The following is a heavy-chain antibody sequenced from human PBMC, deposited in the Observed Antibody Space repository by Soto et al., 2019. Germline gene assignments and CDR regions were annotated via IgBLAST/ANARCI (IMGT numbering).Heavy chain of an antibody. CDR2: IYYSGST. CDR1: GGSCSGYY. Sequence: SETLSLTCAVYGGSCSGYYWSWIRQPPGKGLEWIGYIYYSGSTNYNPSLKSRVTISVDTSKNQFSLKLSSVTAADTAVYYCARDGYCSGGSCPYFDYWGQGTLVTVSS. D-gene: IGHD2-15*01. CDR3: ARDGYCSGGSCPYFDY. V-gene: IGHV4-59*01. J-gene: IGHJ4*02.